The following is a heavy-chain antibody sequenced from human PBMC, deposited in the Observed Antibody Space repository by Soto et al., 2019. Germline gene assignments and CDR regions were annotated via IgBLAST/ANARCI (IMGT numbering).Heavy chain of an antibody. J-gene: IGHJ4*02. D-gene: IGHD4-17*01. CDR3: ARGGNYADSGELEY. V-gene: IGHV3-72*01. CDR2: SRDKVHSYIT. CDR1: GFTFSDHD. Sequence: EVHLVESGGGLVQPGGSLRLSCAASGFTFSDHDMDWVRQAPGKGLEWVGRSRDKVHSYITEYAASVKGRFTISRDDSKNSLDLQMSSLKAEDTAGYYCARGGNYADSGELEYWGQGTLVTVSS.